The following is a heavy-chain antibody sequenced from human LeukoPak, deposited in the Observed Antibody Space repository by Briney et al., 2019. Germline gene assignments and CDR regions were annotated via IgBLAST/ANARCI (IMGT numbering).Heavy chain of an antibody. Sequence: VASVKVSCKASGGTFSSYAISWVRQAPGQGLEWMGGIIPIFGTANYAQKFQGRVTMTEDTSTDTAYMELSSLRSEDTAVYYCATYSYGSGSYYYYYYGMDVWGQGITVTVSS. J-gene: IGHJ6*02. V-gene: IGHV1-69*06. CDR3: ATYSYGSGSYYYYYYGMDV. D-gene: IGHD3-10*01. CDR2: IIPIFGTA. CDR1: GGTFSSYA.